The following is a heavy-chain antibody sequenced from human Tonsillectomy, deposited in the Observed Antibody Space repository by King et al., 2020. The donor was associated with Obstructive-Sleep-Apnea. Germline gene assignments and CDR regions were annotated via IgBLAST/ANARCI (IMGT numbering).Heavy chain of an antibody. V-gene: IGHV3-30*04. Sequence: VQLVESGGRVVQPGRSLRLSCAASGFTLSNYAMHWVRQAPGKGLEWVALISYDESNKYYADSVQGRFTISRDNSKNTLYLQMNSLRAEDTAVYYCASLKGVPTAMTEDYYYYALDVWGQGTTVTVSS. CDR1: GFTLSNYA. CDR3: ASLKGVPTAMTEDYYYYALDV. CDR2: ISYDESNK. D-gene: IGHD2-2*01. J-gene: IGHJ6*02.